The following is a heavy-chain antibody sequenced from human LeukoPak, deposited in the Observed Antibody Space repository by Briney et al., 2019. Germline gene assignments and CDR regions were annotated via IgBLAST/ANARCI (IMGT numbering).Heavy chain of an antibody. CDR3: ARGPSLNYDYVWGSYRFPQTKYFQH. D-gene: IGHD3-16*02. V-gene: IGHV4-30-2*01. CDR1: GGSISSGGYY. J-gene: IGHJ1*01. CDR2: IYHSGST. Sequence: SETLSLTCTVSGGSISSGGYYWSWIRQPPGKGLEWNGYIYHSGSTYYNPSLKSRVTISVDRSKNQFSLKLSSVTAADTAVYYCARGPSLNYDYVWGSYRFPQTKYFQHWGQGTLVTVSS.